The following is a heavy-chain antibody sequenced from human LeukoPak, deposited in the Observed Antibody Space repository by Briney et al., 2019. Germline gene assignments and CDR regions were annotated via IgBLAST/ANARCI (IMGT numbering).Heavy chain of an antibody. CDR2: IYYSGST. CDR3: ARSGAYYGSGSYYPLDY. J-gene: IGHJ4*02. Sequence: PSETLSLTCTVSGGSISSYYWSWIRQPPGKGLEWIGYIYYSGSTNYNPSLKSRVTISVDTSKNQFSLKLSSVTAADTAVYYCARSGAYYGSGSYYPLDYWGQGTLVTVSS. V-gene: IGHV4-59*08. CDR1: GGSISSYY. D-gene: IGHD3-10*01.